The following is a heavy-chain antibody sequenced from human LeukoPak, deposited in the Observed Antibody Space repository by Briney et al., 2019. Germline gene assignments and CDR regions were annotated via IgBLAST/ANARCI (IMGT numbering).Heavy chain of an antibody. Sequence: GASVKVSCKVSGYTLTELSMHWVRQAPGRGLEWMGGFDPENGETIYAQKFQGRVTMTEDTSTDTAYMELSSLRSEDTAVYYCATSGRVVGAPDYWGQGTLVTVSS. J-gene: IGHJ4*02. V-gene: IGHV1-24*01. CDR1: GYTLTELS. CDR3: ATSGRVVGAPDY. D-gene: IGHD1-26*01. CDR2: FDPENGET.